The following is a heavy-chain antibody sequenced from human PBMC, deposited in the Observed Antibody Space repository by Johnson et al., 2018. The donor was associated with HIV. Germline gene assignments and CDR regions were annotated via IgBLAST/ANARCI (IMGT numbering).Heavy chain of an antibody. D-gene: IGHD1-26*01. CDR3: AKGQWELSHSAFDI. CDR2: ISWNGGST. V-gene: IGHV3-9*01. Sequence: EVQVVESGGGLVQPGRSLRLSCAASGFTFDDYAMHWVRQAPGKGLEWVSGISWNGGSTGYADSVKGRFTISRDNAKNSLYLQMNSLRAEDTALYYCAKGQWELSHSAFDIWGQGTMVTVSS. CDR1: GFTFDDYA. J-gene: IGHJ3*02.